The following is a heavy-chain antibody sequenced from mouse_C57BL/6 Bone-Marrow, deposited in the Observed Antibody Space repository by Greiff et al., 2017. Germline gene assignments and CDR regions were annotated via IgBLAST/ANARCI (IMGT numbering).Heavy chain of an antibody. J-gene: IGHJ1*03. CDR1: GYTFTDYY. V-gene: IGHV1-19*01. CDR2: INPYNGGT. Sequence: VQLQQSGPVLVKPGASVKMSCKASGYTFTDYYMNWVKQSHGKSLEWIGGINPYNGGTSYNQKFKGKATLPVDKSSSTAYMELNSLTSEDSAVYYCARGIYRYFDVWGTGTTVTVSS. CDR3: ARGIYRYFDV.